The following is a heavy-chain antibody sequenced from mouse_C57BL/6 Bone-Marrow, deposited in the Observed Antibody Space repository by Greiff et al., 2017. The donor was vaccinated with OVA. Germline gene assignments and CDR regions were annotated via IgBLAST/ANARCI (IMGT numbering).Heavy chain of an antibody. CDR3: ARSGSSRYWYFDV. D-gene: IGHD1-1*01. J-gene: IGHJ1*03. Sequence: QVQLQQPGAELVKPGASVKLSCKASGYTFTSYWMHWVKQRPGQGLEWIGMIHPNSGSTNYNEKFKSKATLTVDKSSSTAYMQLSSLTSEDSAVYYCARSGSSRYWYFDVWGTGTTVTVSS. CDR2: IHPNSGST. CDR1: GYTFTSYW. V-gene: IGHV1-64*01.